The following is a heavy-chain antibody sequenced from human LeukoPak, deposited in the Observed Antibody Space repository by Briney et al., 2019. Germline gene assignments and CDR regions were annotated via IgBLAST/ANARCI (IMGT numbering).Heavy chain of an antibody. J-gene: IGHJ4*02. CDR1: GFTFRSYG. CDR3: ARGSEAAAGAFDY. D-gene: IGHD6-13*01. Sequence: GGSLRLSCAASGFTFRSYGMHWVRQAPGKGLEWVAIVWYDGNNKYYADSVKGRFTVSRDNSKDTVSLQLNSLRAEDTAVYYCARGSEAAAGAFDYWGQGALVTVSS. CDR2: VWYDGNNK. V-gene: IGHV3-33*01.